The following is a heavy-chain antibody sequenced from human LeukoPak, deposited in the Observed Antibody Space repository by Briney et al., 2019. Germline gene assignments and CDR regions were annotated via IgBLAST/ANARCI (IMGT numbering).Heavy chain of an antibody. CDR2: ISSSSSYI. CDR3: ARDPYSSGYIDY. V-gene: IGHV3-21*01. D-gene: IGHD3-22*01. Sequence: KPGGSLRLSCAASGVTFSSYSMNWVRQAPGKGLEWVSSISSSSSYIYYADSVKGRFTISRDNAKNSLYLQMNSLRAEDTAVYYCARDPYSSGYIDYWGQGTLVTVSS. CDR1: GVTFSSYS. J-gene: IGHJ4*02.